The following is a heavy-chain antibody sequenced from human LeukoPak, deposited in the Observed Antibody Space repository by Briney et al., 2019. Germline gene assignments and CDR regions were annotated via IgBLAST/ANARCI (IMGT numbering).Heavy chain of an antibody. CDR3: ARDQPEYGITMVRGVIDYFDY. CDR2: INPNSGGT. D-gene: IGHD3-10*01. V-gene: IGHV1-2*02. CDR1: GYTFTSYY. Sequence: EASVKVSCKASGYTFTSYYMHWVRQAPGQGLEWMGWINPNSGGTNYAQKFQGRVTMTRDTSISTAYMELSRLRSDDTAVYYCARDQPEYGITMVRGVIDYFDYWGQGTLVTVSS. J-gene: IGHJ4*02.